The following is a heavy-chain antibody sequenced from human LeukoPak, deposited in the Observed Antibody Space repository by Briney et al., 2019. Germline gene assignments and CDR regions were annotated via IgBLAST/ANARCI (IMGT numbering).Heavy chain of an antibody. CDR3: ARAPRGCSGGSCYSGFDY. D-gene: IGHD2-15*01. Sequence: GASVKVSCKASGGTFSSYAISWVRQAPGQGLEWMGIINPSGGSTNYAQKFQGRVTMSRDTSTSTVYMDLSSLRSEDTAVYYCARAPRGCSGGSCYSGFDYWGQGTLVTVSS. V-gene: IGHV1-46*01. J-gene: IGHJ4*02. CDR1: GGTFSSYA. CDR2: INPSGGST.